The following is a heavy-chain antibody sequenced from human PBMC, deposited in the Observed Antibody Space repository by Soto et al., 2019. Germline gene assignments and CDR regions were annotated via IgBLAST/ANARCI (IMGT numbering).Heavy chain of an antibody. CDR3: ARRYSSSFDY. CDR1: GGSISGYY. V-gene: IGHV4-59*08. CDR2: IYYSGTT. Sequence: PSETLSLTCTVSGGSISGYYWSWIRQPPGKGLEWIGYIYYSGTTSYNPSLNSRVTMSVDTSKNQFSLKLSSVTAADTAVYYCARRYSSSFDYWGQGTRVTVSS. J-gene: IGHJ4*02. D-gene: IGHD6-13*01.